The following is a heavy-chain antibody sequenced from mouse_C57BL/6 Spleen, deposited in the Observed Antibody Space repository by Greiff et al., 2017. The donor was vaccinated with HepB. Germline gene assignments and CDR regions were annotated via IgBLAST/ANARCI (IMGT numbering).Heavy chain of an antibody. V-gene: IGHV1-9*01. CDR3: ARAHYDYDGVYWYFDV. J-gene: IGHJ1*03. D-gene: IGHD2-4*01. CDR1: GYTFTGYW. Sequence: VQLQQSGAELMKPGASVKLSCKATGYTFTGYWIEWVKQRPGHGLEWIGEILPGSGSTNYNEKFKGKATFTADTSSNTAYMQLSSLTTEDSAIYYCARAHYDYDGVYWYFDVWGTGTTVTVSS. CDR2: ILPGSGST.